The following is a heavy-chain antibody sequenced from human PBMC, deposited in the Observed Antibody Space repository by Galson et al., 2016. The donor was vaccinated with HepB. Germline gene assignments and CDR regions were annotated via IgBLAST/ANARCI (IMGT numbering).Heavy chain of an antibody. D-gene: IGHD5-18*01. Sequence: SLRLSCAASGFPFTTSALNWVRQAPGKGLQWVSFISGSGTTTFYTDSVKGRFTISSDNSKSMLDLQMDSLRAEDTAVYSCAKPRRYNHDALHIRGQGTMVTVSS. CDR1: GFPFTTSA. CDR3: AKPRRYNHDALHI. J-gene: IGHJ3*02. V-gene: IGHV3-23*01. CDR2: ISGSGTTT.